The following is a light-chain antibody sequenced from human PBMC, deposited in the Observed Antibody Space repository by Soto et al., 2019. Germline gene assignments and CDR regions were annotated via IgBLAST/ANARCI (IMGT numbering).Light chain of an antibody. CDR2: GAS. Sequence: VMTQSPATLSVSPGERATLSCWASETVATNLAWYQQKPGQAPRLLISGASTRAAGISDRFRGSGSGTEFTLTISSLRSEDYAIYYCHQYFEWPPMTFGQGTKVEI. CDR3: HQYFEWPPMT. J-gene: IGKJ1*01. V-gene: IGKV3-15*01. CDR1: ETVATN.